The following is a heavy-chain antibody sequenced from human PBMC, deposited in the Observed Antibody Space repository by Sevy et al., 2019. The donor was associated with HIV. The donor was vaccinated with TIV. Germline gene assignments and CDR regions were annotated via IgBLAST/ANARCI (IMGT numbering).Heavy chain of an antibody. CDR2: TNYSGST. Sequence: PETLSLTCTVSGGSISSSSYYWGWIRQPPGKGLEWIGSTNYSGSTYYNPSLKSRVTISVDTSKNQFSLKLSSVTAADTAVYYCARGMGATRYYFDYWGQGTLVTVSS. V-gene: IGHV4-39*01. CDR3: ARGMGATRYYFDY. CDR1: GGSISSSSYY. D-gene: IGHD1-26*01. J-gene: IGHJ4*02.